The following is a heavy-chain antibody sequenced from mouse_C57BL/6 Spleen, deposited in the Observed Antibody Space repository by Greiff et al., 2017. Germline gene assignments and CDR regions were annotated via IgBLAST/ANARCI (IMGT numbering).Heavy chain of an antibody. CDR1: GFTFSSYA. D-gene: IGHD2-4*01. V-gene: IGHV5-4*03. CDR2: ISDGGSYT. Sequence: KLVESGGGLVKPGGSLKLSCAASGFTFSSYAMSWVRQTPEKRLEWVATISDGGSYTYYPDNVKGRFTISRDNAKNNLYLQMSHLKSEDTAMYYCARGARLQDYWGQGTTLTVSS. CDR3: ARGARLQDY. J-gene: IGHJ2*01.